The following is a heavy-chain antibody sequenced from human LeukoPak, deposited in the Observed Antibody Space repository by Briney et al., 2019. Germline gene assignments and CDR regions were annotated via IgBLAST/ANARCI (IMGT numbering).Heavy chain of an antibody. D-gene: IGHD3-10*01. J-gene: IGHJ4*02. V-gene: IGHV3-53*01. CDR1: GFTVSSNY. Sequence: GGSLRLSCAASGFTVSSNYMTWVRQAPGKGLEWVSVIYSIGSTYYADSVKGRFTISRDNAKNSLYLQMNSLRAEDTAVYYCARVPHAMVRGVIITEFYFDYWGQGTLVTVSS. CDR3: ARVPHAMVRGVIITEFYFDY. CDR2: IYSIGST.